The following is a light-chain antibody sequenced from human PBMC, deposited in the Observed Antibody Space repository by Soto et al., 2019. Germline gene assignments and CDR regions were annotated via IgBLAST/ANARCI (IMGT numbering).Light chain of an antibody. Sequence: QSALTQPPSASGSPGQSVTISCTGTSSDVGGYNYVSWYQQHPGQAPKLMIYEDSNRPSWVPDRFAGAKSGNTASLTVSGLQAEDEADYYCSSYAGRNNFIFGTGTKLTVL. CDR1: SSDVGGYNY. V-gene: IGLV2-8*01. J-gene: IGLJ1*01. CDR3: SSYAGRNNFI. CDR2: EDS.